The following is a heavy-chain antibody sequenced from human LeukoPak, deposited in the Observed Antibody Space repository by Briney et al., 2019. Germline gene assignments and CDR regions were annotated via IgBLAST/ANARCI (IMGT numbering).Heavy chain of an antibody. D-gene: IGHD4-17*01. CDR2: ITWESDTK. Sequence: PGGSLRLSCAASGFTFDHYAMHWVRQPPGKGLEWVSGITWESDTKGYADSVKGRFTISRDNAKNSLYLQMNYLRTEAMAVYYCARTYGDYDDAFDIWGQGKVVIVSS. CDR3: ARTYGDYDDAFDI. J-gene: IGHJ3*02. V-gene: IGHV3-9*03. CDR1: GFTFDHYA.